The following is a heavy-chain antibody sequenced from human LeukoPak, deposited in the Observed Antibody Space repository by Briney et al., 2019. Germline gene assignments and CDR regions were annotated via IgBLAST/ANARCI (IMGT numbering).Heavy chain of an antibody. J-gene: IGHJ6*02. CDR1: RVTSSGDA. Sequence: GGSLRLSCAPSRVTSSGDAVSCVRRGPGRGVEWVSAISGRGGGTYYADSETGRFTISRDHCKNTPSLQTNNLRAEDTAVYYCAKADAATAFLYGMDVWGQGTTVTVSS. CDR2: ISGRGGGT. V-gene: IGHV3-23*01. CDR3: AKADAATAFLYGMDV. D-gene: IGHD2-21*02.